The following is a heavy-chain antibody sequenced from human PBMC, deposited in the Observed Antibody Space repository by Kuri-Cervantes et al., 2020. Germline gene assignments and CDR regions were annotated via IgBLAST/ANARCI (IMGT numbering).Heavy chain of an antibody. Sequence: SETLSLTCTVSGGSISSSSYYWGWIRQPPGKGLEWIGSIYYSGSTYYNPSLKSRVTISVDTSKNQFSLKLSSVTAADTAVYYCARDLDCRNGICSFRYSGMDVWGQGTTVTVSS. CDR2: IYYSGST. J-gene: IGHJ6*02. D-gene: IGHD3-16*02. V-gene: IGHV4-39*02. CDR3: ARDLDCRNGICSFRYSGMDV. CDR1: GGSISSSSYY.